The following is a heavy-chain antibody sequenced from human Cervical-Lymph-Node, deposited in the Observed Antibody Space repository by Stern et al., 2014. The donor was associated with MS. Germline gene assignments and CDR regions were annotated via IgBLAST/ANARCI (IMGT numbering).Heavy chain of an antibody. CDR3: ASAMPGDAFDI. CDR1: GGSISSYY. J-gene: IGHJ3*02. CDR2: IFYSCST. Sequence: QLQLQESGPGLVKPSETLSLTCNVSGGSISSYYWNWIRQPPGTGLEWIGYIFYSCSTNYNPSLKSRVTISVDTSKNQFSLILSSVTAADTAVYYCASAMPGDAFDIWGQGTMVTVSS. V-gene: IGHV4-59*01. D-gene: IGHD2-2*01.